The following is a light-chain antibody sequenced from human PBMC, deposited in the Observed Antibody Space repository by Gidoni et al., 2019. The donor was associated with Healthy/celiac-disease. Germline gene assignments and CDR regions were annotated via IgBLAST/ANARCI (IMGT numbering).Light chain of an antibody. V-gene: IGLV2-14*03. CDR1: SSDVGGYNY. CDR3: SSYTSSSTRV. Sequence: QSALTQPASVSGSPGQSITISCTVTSSDVGGYNYVSWYQQHPGKAPKLMIYDVSNRPSGVSNRFSGSKSGNTASLTISGLQAEDEADYYCSSYTSSSTRVFGGWTKLTVL. CDR2: DVS. J-gene: IGLJ2*01.